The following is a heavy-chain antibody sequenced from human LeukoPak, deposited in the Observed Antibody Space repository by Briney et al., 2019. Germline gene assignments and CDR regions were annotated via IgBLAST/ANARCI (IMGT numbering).Heavy chain of an antibody. V-gene: IGHV4-59*01. CDR1: GGSINSYY. J-gene: IGHJ4*02. Sequence: SETLSLTCTVSGGSINSYYWSWIRQPPGKGLEWIGYIYDSGSTNYNPSLKSRVTISVDTSKNQFSLKLSSVTAADTAVYYCARLVVSSWYHEVLLGRDYWGQGTLVTVSS. D-gene: IGHD6-13*01. CDR2: IYDSGST. CDR3: ARLVVSSWYHEVLLGRDY.